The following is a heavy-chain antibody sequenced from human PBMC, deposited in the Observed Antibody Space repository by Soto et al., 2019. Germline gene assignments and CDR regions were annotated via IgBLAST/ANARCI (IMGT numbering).Heavy chain of an antibody. J-gene: IGHJ6*02. CDR2: IYYSGTT. D-gene: IGHD5-18*01. V-gene: IGHV4-30-4*01. Sequence: SETLSLTCTVSGGSISSGDYYWSWIRQPPEKGLEWIGYIYYSGTTYYNPSLKSRVTISVDTSKNQFSLKVSSVTAADTAVYYCARALIQLWPHYYYGMDVWGQGTTVTVSS. CDR1: GGSISSGDYY. CDR3: ARALIQLWPHYYYGMDV.